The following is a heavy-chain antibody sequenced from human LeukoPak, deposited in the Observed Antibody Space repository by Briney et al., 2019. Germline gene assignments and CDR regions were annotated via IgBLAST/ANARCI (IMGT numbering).Heavy chain of an antibody. Sequence: SETLSLTCAVYGGSFSGYYWSWIRQPPGKGLEWIGEINHSGSTNYNPSLKSRVTISVDTSKNQFSLKLSSVTAADTAVYYCASGAVAGRNYWGQGNLVTVSS. CDR1: GGSFSGYY. V-gene: IGHV4-34*01. J-gene: IGHJ4*02. D-gene: IGHD6-19*01. CDR3: ASGAVAGRNY. CDR2: INHSGST.